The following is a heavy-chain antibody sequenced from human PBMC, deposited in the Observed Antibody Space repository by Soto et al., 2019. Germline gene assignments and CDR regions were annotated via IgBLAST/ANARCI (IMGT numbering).Heavy chain of an antibody. J-gene: IGHJ4*02. CDR2: IHTSGST. Sequence: SDTLSLTCTVSGGSISSSYWSWIRQPAGKGLEWIGRIHTSGSTNYNPSLKSRVTMSVDTSKNQFSLKLSSVTAADTAVYYCARDSLPEGGAAFDYGGQGTLVTVSS. CDR1: GGSISSSY. V-gene: IGHV4-4*07. CDR3: ARDSLPEGGAAFDY. D-gene: IGHD1-26*01.